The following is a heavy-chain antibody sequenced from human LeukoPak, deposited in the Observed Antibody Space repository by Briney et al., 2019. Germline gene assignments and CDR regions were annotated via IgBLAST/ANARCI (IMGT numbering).Heavy chain of an antibody. CDR2: MNPNSGNT. J-gene: IGHJ6*03. CDR3: ARTEAIGVFWSGRRYYYYYMDV. CDR1: GDTGTFSSFA. Sequence: AASVKVSCKASGDTGTFSSFAINWLRQAPGQGLEWMGWMNPNSGNTGYAQKFQGRVTITRNTSISTAYMELSSLRSEDTAVYYCARTEAIGVFWSGRRYYYYYMDVWGKGTTVTVSS. D-gene: IGHD3-3*01. V-gene: IGHV1-8*01.